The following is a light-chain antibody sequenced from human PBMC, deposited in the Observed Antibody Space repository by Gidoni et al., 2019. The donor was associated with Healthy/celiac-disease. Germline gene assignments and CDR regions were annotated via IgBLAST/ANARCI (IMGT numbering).Light chain of an antibody. CDR3: QQYNNWPRT. CDR1: QSVSSN. J-gene: IGKJ2*01. CDR2: GAS. Sequence: IVMTHSPATLSVSPGESATLSCRASQSVSSNLAWYQQKPGQAPRLLIYGASTRATGIPARFSGSGSGTEFTLTISSLQSEDFAVYYCQQYNNWPRTFGQGTKLEIK. V-gene: IGKV3-15*01.